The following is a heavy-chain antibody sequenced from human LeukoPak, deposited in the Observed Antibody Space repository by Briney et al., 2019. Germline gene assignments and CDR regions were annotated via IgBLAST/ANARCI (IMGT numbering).Heavy chain of an antibody. D-gene: IGHD7-27*01. CDR1: GGSISSYY. CDR2: IYYSGST. J-gene: IGHJ6*03. CDR3: ARHLWDYTYYYMDV. V-gene: IGHV4-59*08. Sequence: SETLSLTCTVSGGSISSYYWSWIRQPPGKELEWIGYIYYSGSTNYNPSLKSRVTISVDTSKNQFSLKLSSVTAADTAVYYCARHLWDYTYYYMDVWGKGTTVTVSS.